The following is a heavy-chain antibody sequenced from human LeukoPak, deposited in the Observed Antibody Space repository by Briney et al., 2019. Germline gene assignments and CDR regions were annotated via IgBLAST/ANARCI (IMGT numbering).Heavy chain of an antibody. CDR1: GFTFDDYG. V-gene: IGHV3-20*04. J-gene: IGHJ4*02. CDR3: ARVTWSGSYHFDY. Sequence: GGSLRLSCAASGFTFDDYGMSWVRQAPGKGLEWVSGINWNGGSTGYADSVKGRFTISRDNARNSLYLQMNSLRAEDTAVYYCARVTWSGSYHFDYWGQGTLVTVSS. D-gene: IGHD1-26*01. CDR2: INWNGGST.